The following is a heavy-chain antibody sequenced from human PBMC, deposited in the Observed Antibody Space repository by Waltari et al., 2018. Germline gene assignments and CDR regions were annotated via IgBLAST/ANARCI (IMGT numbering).Heavy chain of an antibody. CDR3: ARVGGYSGYRF. CDR1: GGSFSGYY. CDR2: INHSGST. V-gene: IGHV4-34*01. J-gene: IGHJ4*02. D-gene: IGHD5-12*01. Sequence: QVQLQQWGAGLLKPSETLSLTCAVYGGSFSGYYWSWIRQPPGKGLEWIGEINHSGSTNYNPSLKSRVTISVDTSKNQFALKLSSVTAADTAVYYCARVGGYSGYRFWGQGTLVTVSS.